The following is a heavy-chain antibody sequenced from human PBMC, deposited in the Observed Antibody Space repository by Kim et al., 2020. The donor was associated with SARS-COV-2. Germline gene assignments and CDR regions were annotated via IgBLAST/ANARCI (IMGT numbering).Heavy chain of an antibody. CDR1: GFTFSSYA. V-gene: IGHV3-23*01. Sequence: GGSLRLSCAASGFTFSSYAMSWVRQAPGKGLEWVSAISGSGGSTYYADSVKGRFTISRDNSKNTLYLQMNSLRAEDTTVYYCARRFVGASRSRYFDYWGQGTLVTVSS. CDR3: ARRFVGASRSRYFDY. J-gene: IGHJ4*02. CDR2: ISGSGGST. D-gene: IGHD1-26*01.